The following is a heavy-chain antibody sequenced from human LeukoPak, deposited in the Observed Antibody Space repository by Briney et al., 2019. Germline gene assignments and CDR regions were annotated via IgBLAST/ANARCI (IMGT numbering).Heavy chain of an antibody. J-gene: IGHJ4*02. D-gene: IGHD6-19*01. Sequence: SVKVSCKASGYTFTGYYMHWVRQAAGQGLEWMGWINPTSGGTNYAQKFQGRVTMTRDTSISTAYMELSRLRSDDTAVYYCAREAVAGTSNFDYWGQGTLVTVSS. CDR1: GYTFTGYY. CDR2: INPTSGGT. CDR3: AREAVAGTSNFDY. V-gene: IGHV1-2*02.